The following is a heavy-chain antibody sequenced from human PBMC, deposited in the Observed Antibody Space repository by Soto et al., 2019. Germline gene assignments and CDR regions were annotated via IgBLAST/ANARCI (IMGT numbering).Heavy chain of an antibody. CDR1: EFTFSSYG. V-gene: IGHV3-30*18. CDR3: AKHRHAYGSSGSWIYDY. D-gene: IGHD3-22*01. J-gene: IGHJ4*02. Sequence: QVQLVESGGGVVQPGRSLRLSCVASEFTFSSYGMHWVRQAPGKGLEWVALISYDGNDKYYADSVKGRFSISRDNSKNTLYLQVNSLRAEDTAVYYCAKHRHAYGSSGSWIYDYWGQGTLVTVSS. CDR2: ISYDGNDK.